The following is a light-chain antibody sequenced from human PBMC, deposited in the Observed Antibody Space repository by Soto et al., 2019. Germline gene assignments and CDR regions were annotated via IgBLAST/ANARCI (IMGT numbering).Light chain of an antibody. CDR3: CSYGGSYTPYV. J-gene: IGLJ1*01. CDR2: DVS. V-gene: IGLV2-11*01. Sequence: QSALTQPRSVSGSPGQSVTISCTGTSSDVGLYNYVSWYQQHPGKAPKLIIYDVSKRPSGVPDRFSGSKSGNTASLTISGLQAEDEGEYFCCSYGGSYTPYVFATGTKVTVL. CDR1: SSDVGLYNY.